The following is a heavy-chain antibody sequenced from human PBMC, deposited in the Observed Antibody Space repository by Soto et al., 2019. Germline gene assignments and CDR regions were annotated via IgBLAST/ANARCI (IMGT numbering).Heavy chain of an antibody. CDR1: GGSISSYY. J-gene: IGHJ6*02. V-gene: IGHV4-59*01. Sequence: SETLSLTCTVSGGSISSYYWSWIRQPPGKGLEWIGYIYYSGSTNYNPSLKSRVTISVDTSKNQFSLKLSSVTAADTAVYYCARVPVLAAAGHYYYYGMAVWGQGTTVTVSS. D-gene: IGHD6-13*01. CDR3: ARVPVLAAAGHYYYYGMAV. CDR2: IYYSGST.